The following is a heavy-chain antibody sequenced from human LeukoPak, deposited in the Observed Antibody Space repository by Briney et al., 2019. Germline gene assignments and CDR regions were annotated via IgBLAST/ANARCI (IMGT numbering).Heavy chain of an antibody. CDR3: AREDSGYSGYETTFDY. V-gene: IGHV1-69*04. J-gene: IGHJ4*02. D-gene: IGHD5-12*01. CDR1: GGTFISYA. Sequence: SVKVSCKASGGTFISYAISWVRQAPGQGLEWMGRIIPILGIANYAQKFQGRVTITADKSTSTSYMELSSLRSEDTAVYCCAREDSGYSGYETTFDYWGQGTLVTVSS. CDR2: IIPILGIA.